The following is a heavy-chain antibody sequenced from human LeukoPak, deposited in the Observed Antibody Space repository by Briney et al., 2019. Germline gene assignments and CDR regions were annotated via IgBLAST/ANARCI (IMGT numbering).Heavy chain of an antibody. J-gene: IGHJ4*02. CDR3: AREVRYYDSSGYYNREFDY. CDR2: IYYSGST. V-gene: IGHV4-61*01. D-gene: IGHD3-22*01. Sequence: SETLSLTCTVSGGSVSSGSYYWSWIRQPPGKGLEWIGYIYYSGSTNYNPSLKSRVTISVDTSKNQFSLKLSSVTAADTAVYFCAREVRYYDSSGYYNREFDYWGQGTLVTVSS. CDR1: GGSVSSGSYY.